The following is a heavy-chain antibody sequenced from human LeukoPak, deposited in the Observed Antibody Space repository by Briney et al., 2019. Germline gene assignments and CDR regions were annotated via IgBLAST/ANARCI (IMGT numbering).Heavy chain of an antibody. D-gene: IGHD3-10*01. CDR3: AREVEMVRGVINYYYGMDV. CDR1: GYTFTGYY. Sequence: EAPVRVSCKASGYTFTGYYMHWVRQAPGQGLEWMGWINPNSGGTNYAQKFQGRVTMTRDTSISTAYMELSRLRSDDTAVYYCAREVEMVRGVINYYYGMDVWGQGTTVTVSS. V-gene: IGHV1-2*02. J-gene: IGHJ6*02. CDR2: INPNSGGT.